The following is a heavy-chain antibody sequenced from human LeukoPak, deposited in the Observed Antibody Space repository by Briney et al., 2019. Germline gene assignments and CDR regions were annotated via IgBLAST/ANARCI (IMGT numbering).Heavy chain of an antibody. V-gene: IGHV4-39*01. CDR1: GASISSSSYY. D-gene: IGHD2-21*02. CDR2: SYYSGST. CDR3: ARRVVVVTAAPNDY. J-gene: IGHJ4*02. Sequence: SETLSLTCTVSGASISSSSYYWGWIRQPPGKGLEWIGSSYYSGSTYYNPSLKSRLTIPVDTSKNQFSLKLSSVTAADTAMYYCARRVVVVTAAPNDYWGQGTLVTVSS.